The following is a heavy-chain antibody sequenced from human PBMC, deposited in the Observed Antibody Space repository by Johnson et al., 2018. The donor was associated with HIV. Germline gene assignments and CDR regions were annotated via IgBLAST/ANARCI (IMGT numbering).Heavy chain of an antibody. D-gene: IGHD3-10*01. Sequence: QVQLVESGGGLVKPGGSLRLSCAASGFTFSDYYMSWLRQAPGKVLEWVSYISGSDGAIWYADSVKGRFTISRDNAMKSLYLQINSLRSEDTAVYYCARDPRGRWPEAFDIWGQGTMVTVSS. CDR1: GFTFSDYY. CDR3: ARDPRGRWPEAFDI. CDR2: ISGSDGAI. J-gene: IGHJ3*02. V-gene: IGHV3-11*04.